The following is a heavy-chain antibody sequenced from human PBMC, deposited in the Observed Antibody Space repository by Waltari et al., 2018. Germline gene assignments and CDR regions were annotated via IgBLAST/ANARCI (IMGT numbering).Heavy chain of an antibody. D-gene: IGHD3-10*01. CDR2: INHSGST. Sequence: QVQLQQWGAGLLKPSETLSLTCAVYGGSFSGYYWSWIRQPPGKGLEWIGEINHSGSTNYNPSLKSRVTISVDTSKNQFSLKLSSVTAADTAVYYCARGGVRGYMLWGQGTLVTVSS. J-gene: IGHJ4*02. V-gene: IGHV4-34*01. CDR3: ARGGVRGYML. CDR1: GGSFSGYY.